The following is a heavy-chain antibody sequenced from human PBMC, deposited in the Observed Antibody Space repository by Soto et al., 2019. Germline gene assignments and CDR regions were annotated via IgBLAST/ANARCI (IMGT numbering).Heavy chain of an antibody. CDR2: IIPILGIA. CDR3: ARNRDYDILTGYLPLGY. V-gene: IGHV1-69*02. D-gene: IGHD3-9*01. J-gene: IGHJ4*02. CDR1: GGTFSSYT. Sequence: QVQLVQSGAEVKMPGSSVKVSCKASGGTFSSYTISWVRQAPGQGLEWMGRIIPILGIANYAQKFQGRVTITADKSTSTAYMELSSLRSEDTAVYYCARNRDYDILTGYLPLGYWGQGTLVTVSS.